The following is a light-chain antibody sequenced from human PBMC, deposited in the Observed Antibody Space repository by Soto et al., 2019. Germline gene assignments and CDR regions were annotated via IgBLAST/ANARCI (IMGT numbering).Light chain of an antibody. J-gene: IGLJ2*01. CDR3: QSYDSSLRGVV. CDR1: SSNIGAGYD. CDR2: GNS. Sequence: QAVVTQPPSVSGAPGQRVTISCTGSSSNIGAGYDVHWYQQLPGTAPKLLIYGNSNRPSGVPDRFSGSKSGTSASLAITGLQAEDEADYYCQSYDSSLRGVVCGGGTKLTVL. V-gene: IGLV1-40*01.